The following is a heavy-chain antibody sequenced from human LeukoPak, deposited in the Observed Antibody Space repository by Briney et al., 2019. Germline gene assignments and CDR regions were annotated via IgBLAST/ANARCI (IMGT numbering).Heavy chain of an antibody. J-gene: IGHJ3*02. CDR1: GFTFSSYD. V-gene: IGHV3-13*05. CDR2: ISTAGDP. CDR3: AGQARPGSAEGAFDI. Sequence: QSGGSLRLSCTASGFTFSSYDMHWVRQDKGKGLEWVSAISTAGDPYYLGSVKGRFTISRENAKNSFYLQMNSLRAGDTAVYYCAGQARPGSAEGAFDIWGQGTMVTVSS. D-gene: IGHD2-2*01.